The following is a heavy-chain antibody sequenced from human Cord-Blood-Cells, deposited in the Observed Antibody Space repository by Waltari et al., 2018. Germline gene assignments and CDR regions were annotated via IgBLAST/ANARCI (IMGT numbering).Heavy chain of an antibody. CDR1: GGSFSGYY. Sequence: QVQLQQWGAGLLKPSETLSLTCAVYGGSFSGYYWSWIRPPPGKGLEWMGEINHSESPNYNPSLTSRVTISVDTSKNQFSLKLSSVTAADTAVYYCARGLAVAGTEAYYYYYGMDVWGQGTTVTVSS. CDR3: ARGLAVAGTEAYYYYYGMDV. D-gene: IGHD6-19*01. CDR2: INHSESP. J-gene: IGHJ6*02. V-gene: IGHV4-34*01.